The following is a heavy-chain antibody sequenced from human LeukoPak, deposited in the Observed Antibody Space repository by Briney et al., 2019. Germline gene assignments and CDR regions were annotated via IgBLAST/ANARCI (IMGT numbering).Heavy chain of an antibody. CDR2: INHSGST. D-gene: IGHD1-14*01. CDR1: GGSISGYY. CDR3: VRTNPWDLTYYFNY. J-gene: IGHJ4*02. Sequence: SETLSLTCTVSGGSISGYYWSWIRQPPGKGLEWIGEINHSGSTNYNPSLKSRVTISVDTPKNQFSLRLTSVTAADTAVYYCVRTNPWDLTYYFNYWGQGTLVTVSS. V-gene: IGHV4-34*01.